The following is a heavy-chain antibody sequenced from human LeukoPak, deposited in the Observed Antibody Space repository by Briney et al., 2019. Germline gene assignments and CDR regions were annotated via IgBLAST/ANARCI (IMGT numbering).Heavy chain of an antibody. CDR3: ARVLYYYDSSGYYPTQYYFDY. CDR1: GGSFSGYY. V-gene: IGHV4-34*01. CDR2: INDSGST. J-gene: IGHJ4*02. D-gene: IGHD3-22*01. Sequence: SETLSLTCAVYGGSFSGYYWSWIRQPPGKGLEWIGEINDSGSTNYNPSLKSRVTISVDTSKNQFSLKLSSVTAADTAVYYCARVLYYYDSSGYYPTQYYFDYWGQGTLVTVSS.